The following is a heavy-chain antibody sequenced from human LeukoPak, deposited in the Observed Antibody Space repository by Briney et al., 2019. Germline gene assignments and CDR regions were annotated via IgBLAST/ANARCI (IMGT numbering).Heavy chain of an antibody. Sequence: PGGSLRLSCAASGFIFSSYGMHWVRQAPGKGLEWVAFIRYDGSKKYYADSVKGRFTISRDNSKNTLYLQMNSLRAEDTAVYYCASRIAAAGTDYWGQGTLVTVSS. J-gene: IGHJ4*02. V-gene: IGHV3-30*02. CDR3: ASRIAAAGTDY. CDR1: GFIFSSYG. CDR2: IRYDGSKK. D-gene: IGHD6-13*01.